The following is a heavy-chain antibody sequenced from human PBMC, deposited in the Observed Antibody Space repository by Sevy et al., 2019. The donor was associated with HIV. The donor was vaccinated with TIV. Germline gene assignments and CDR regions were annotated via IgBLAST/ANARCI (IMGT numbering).Heavy chain of an antibody. CDR3: AREGCTKPDDS. CDR1: GFTFSKYS. V-gene: IGHV3-23*01. D-gene: IGHD2-8*01. J-gene: IGHJ4*02. CDR2: FSFGCGKI. Sequence: GGSLRLSCAASGFTFSKYSMSWIRQTPGKGLEWVSTFSFGCGKINYADSVKGRFTISRDDSRNTFYLQMNSLRAEDTAIYYCAREGCTKPDDSWGQGTVVTVSS.